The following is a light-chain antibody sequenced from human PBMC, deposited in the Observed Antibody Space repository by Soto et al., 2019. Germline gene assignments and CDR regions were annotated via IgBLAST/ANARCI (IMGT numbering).Light chain of an antibody. CDR2: GAS. Sequence: EIVLTQSPGTLSLPPGERATLSCRASQSVSSRYLAWYQQKPGQAPRLLIYGASSRAAGIPDRFSGSGSGTDFTLTISRLEPEDFAVYYCQQYDTSPPYTFGQGTKLEIK. V-gene: IGKV3-20*01. CDR1: QSVSSRY. J-gene: IGKJ2*01. CDR3: QQYDTSPPYT.